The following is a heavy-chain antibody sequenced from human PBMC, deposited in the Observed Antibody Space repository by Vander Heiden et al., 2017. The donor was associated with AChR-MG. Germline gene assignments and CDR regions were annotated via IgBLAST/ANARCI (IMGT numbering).Heavy chain of an antibody. J-gene: IGHJ6*03. CDR2: VDPEDGET. CDR3: ATAPLGRSSTSPRDYYYMDV. V-gene: IGHV1-69-2*01. CDR1: GYTFTDSY. D-gene: IGHD2-2*01. Sequence: EVQLVQSGAEVKKPGATVKISCKVSGYTFTDSYMHWVQQAPGKGLEWMGLVDPEDGETIYAEKFQGRVTITADTSTDTAYMELSSLRSEDTAVYYCATAPLGRSSTSPRDYYYMDVWGKGTTVTVSS.